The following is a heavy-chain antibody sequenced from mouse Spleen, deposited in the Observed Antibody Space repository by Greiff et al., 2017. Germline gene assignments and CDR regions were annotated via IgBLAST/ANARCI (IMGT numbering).Heavy chain of an antibody. J-gene: IGHJ2*01. Sequence: EVKLVESGGGLVKPGGSLKLSCAASGFTFSSYAMSWVRQTPEKRLEWVATISSGGSYTYYPDSVKGRFTISRDNAKNTLYLQMSSLRSEDTAMYYCARQGNYGGYFDYWGQGTTLTVSS. V-gene: IGHV5-9-3*01. D-gene: IGHD2-1*01. CDR2: ISSGGSYT. CDR3: ARQGNYGGYFDY. CDR1: GFTFSSYA.